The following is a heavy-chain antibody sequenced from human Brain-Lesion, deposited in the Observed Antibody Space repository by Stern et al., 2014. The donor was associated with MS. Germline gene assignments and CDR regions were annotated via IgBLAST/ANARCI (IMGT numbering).Heavy chain of an antibody. CDR2: IFNSGTT. D-gene: IGHD2-2*01. V-gene: IGHV4-61*02. CDR3: ARGRVVPGFQYYATDV. Sequence: QVQLVQSGPGLVKPSQTLSLSRTVSGGSISSGGYYWSWIRQPAGKGLEWIGRIFNSGTTSYTPSLKSRVTISIDTSKNQFSLRLNSMTAADTAVYYCARGRVVPGFQYYATDVWGQGTTVIVSS. J-gene: IGHJ6*02. CDR1: GGSISSGGYY.